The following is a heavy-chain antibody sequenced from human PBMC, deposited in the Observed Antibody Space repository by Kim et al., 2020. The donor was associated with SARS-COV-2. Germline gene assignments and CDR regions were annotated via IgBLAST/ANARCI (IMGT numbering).Heavy chain of an antibody. Sequence: IYAQKFQGRVTMTEDTSTDTAYMELSSLRSEDTAVYYCATNNIAYGSGKDWGQGTLVTVSS. CDR3: ATNNIAYGSGKD. V-gene: IGHV1-24*01. J-gene: IGHJ4*02. D-gene: IGHD3-10*01.